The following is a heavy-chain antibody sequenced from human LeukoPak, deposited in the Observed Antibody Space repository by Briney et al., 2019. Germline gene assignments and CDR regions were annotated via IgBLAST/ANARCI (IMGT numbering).Heavy chain of an antibody. CDR2: MNPNSGNT. J-gene: IGHJ4*02. D-gene: IGHD3-22*01. CDR3: VFGTYYYDSSDY. V-gene: IGHV1-8*01. CDR1: GYTFTSYD. Sequence: ASVKVSCKASGYTFTSYDINWLRQATGQGLEWMGWMNPNSGNTGYAQKFQGRVTMTRNTSISTAYMELSSLRSEDTAVYYCVFGTYYYDSSDYWGQGTLVTVSS.